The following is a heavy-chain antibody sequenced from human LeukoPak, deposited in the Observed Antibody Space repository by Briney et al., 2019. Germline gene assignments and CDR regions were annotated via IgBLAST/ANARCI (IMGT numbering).Heavy chain of an antibody. CDR3: AKGGIWYYDSSGYNYFDY. D-gene: IGHD3-22*01. Sequence: PGGSLRLSCAASGFTFSSYGMHWVRQAPGKGLEWVAVISCDGSNKYYADSVKGRFTISRDNSKNTLYLQMNSLRAEDTAVYYCAKGGIWYYDSSGYNYFDYWGQGTLVTVSS. J-gene: IGHJ4*02. CDR2: ISCDGSNK. CDR1: GFTFSSYG. V-gene: IGHV3-30*18.